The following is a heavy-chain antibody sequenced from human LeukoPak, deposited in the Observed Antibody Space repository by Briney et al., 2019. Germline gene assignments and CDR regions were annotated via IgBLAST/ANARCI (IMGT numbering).Heavy chain of an antibody. V-gene: IGHV1-18*01. J-gene: IGHJ4*02. D-gene: IGHD3-9*01. Sequence: ASVKVSCKASGYTFTSYGISWVRQAPGQGLEWMGWINPNSGGTNYAQKLQGRVTMTTDTSTSTAYMELRSLRSDDTAVYYCARVGGSTVYYPFDYWGQGTLVTVSS. CDR3: ARVGGSTVYYPFDY. CDR2: INPNSGGT. CDR1: GYTFTSYG.